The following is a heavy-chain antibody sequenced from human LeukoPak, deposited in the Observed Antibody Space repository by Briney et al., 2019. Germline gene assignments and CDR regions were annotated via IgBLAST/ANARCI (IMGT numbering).Heavy chain of an antibody. CDR3: VRDGEYSTGWYQY. V-gene: IGHV3-21*01. CDR2: ISSTSTYI. D-gene: IGHD6-19*01. J-gene: IGHJ4*02. CDR1: GFTFSTKS. Sequence: TGGSLRLSCAVSGFTFSTKSMNWVRQPPGKGLEWVSSISSTSTYISYADSVKGRFTISRDNAKNSLYLQMNSLRAEDTAVYYCVRDGEYSTGWYQYWGQGTLVTVSS.